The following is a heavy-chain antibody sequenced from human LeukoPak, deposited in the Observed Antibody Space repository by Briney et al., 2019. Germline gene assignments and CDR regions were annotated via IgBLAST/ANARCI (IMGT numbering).Heavy chain of an antibody. Sequence: PSETLSLTCAVSGGSVSSGSYYWSWIRQPPGKGLEWIGYIYYSGSTYYNPSLKSRVTISVDTSKNQFSLKLSSVTAADTAVYYCARAHGGYSYGNFDYWGQGTLVTVSS. J-gene: IGHJ4*02. CDR3: ARAHGGYSYGNFDY. CDR2: IYYSGST. CDR1: GGSVSSGSYY. D-gene: IGHD5-18*01. V-gene: IGHV4-61*01.